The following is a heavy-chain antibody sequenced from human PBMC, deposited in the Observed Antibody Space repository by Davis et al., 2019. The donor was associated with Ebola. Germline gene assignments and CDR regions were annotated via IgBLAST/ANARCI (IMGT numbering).Heavy chain of an antibody. CDR1: GYSFTSYW. D-gene: IGHD6-19*01. V-gene: IGHV5-51*01. J-gene: IGHJ3*02. CDR3: ALLPYRSTWNDGFDI. CDR2: IYPGDSDT. Sequence: GESLKISCKVSGYSFTSYWIAWVRQSPGKGLEWMGIIYPGDSDTTYSPSFQGQVTISADRSISTAYLQWSSLKASDTAIYYCALLPYRSTWNDGFDIWGQGTMVTVSP.